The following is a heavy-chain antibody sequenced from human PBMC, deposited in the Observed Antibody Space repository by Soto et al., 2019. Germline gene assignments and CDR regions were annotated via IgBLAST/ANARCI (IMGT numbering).Heavy chain of an antibody. CDR1: GFSLSTSGMC. Sequence: SGPTLVNPTQTLTLTCTFSGFSLSTSGMCVSWIRQPPGKALEWLALIDWDDDKYYSTSLKTRLTISKDTSKNQVVLTMTNMEPVDTATFYCAGIRSSLIGGATLYYYYYGRDVGAKGTTVPVS. D-gene: IGHD1-26*01. V-gene: IGHV2-70*01. CDR3: AGIRSSLIGGATLYYYYYGRDV. CDR2: IDWDDDK. J-gene: IGHJ6*04.